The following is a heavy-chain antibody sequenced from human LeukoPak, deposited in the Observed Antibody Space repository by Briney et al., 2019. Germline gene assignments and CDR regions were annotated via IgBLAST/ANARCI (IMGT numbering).Heavy chain of an antibody. CDR3: ARDRNPYYDGSGYGYC. J-gene: IGHJ4*02. D-gene: IGHD3-22*01. V-gene: IGHV1-18*01. CDR2: ISAYNGKT. Sequence: ASVKVSCKASGYTFSSYGISWVRQAPGQGLEWMAWISAYNGKTNFARKFRGRVTMTTDTSTSTAYMELGSLRSDDTAIYYCARDRNPYYDGSGYGYCWGQGTLVTVSS. CDR1: GYTFSSYG.